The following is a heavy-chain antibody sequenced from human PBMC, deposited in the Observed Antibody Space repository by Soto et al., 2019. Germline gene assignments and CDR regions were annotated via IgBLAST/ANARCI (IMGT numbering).Heavy chain of an antibody. Sequence: PSETLSLTCTVSGGSITTYQWSWIRQPPGKGLEWIGGYSGFTDYNPSLESRATISVDHSKNQFSLTLRSVTAADTAVYYCARDYGDYSFFDYWGQGALVTVSS. CDR3: ARDYGDYSFFDY. CDR1: GGSITTYQ. V-gene: IGHV4-59*01. CDR2: YSGFT. D-gene: IGHD4-17*01. J-gene: IGHJ4*02.